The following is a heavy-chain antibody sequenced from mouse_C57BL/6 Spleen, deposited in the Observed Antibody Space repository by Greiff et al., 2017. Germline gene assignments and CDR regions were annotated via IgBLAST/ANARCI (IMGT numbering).Heavy chain of an antibody. J-gene: IGHJ3*01. CDR3: ARNYYGSMAWFAY. V-gene: IGHV1-80*01. D-gene: IGHD1-1*01. CDR1: GYAFSSYW. CDR2: IYPGDGDT. Sequence: VQLQESGAELVKPGASVKISCKASGYAFSSYWMNWVKQRPGKGLEWIGQIYPGDGDTNYNGKFKGKATLTADKSSSTAYMQLSSLTSEDSAVYFCARNYYGSMAWFAYWGQGTLVTVSA.